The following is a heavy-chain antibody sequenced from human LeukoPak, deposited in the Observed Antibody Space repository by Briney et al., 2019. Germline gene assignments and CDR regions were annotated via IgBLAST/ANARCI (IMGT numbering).Heavy chain of an antibody. CDR3: VRDYDYAPDY. Sequence: GASVKVSCKASGYTFTSYDINWVRQATGQGLEWMGWMSAKNGDTNYAQSLQGRVTVTTDTSTRTAYMELRSLRSDDTAIYYCVRDYDYAPDYWGQGTLVTVSS. V-gene: IGHV1-18*01. CDR1: GYTFTSYD. CDR2: MSAKNGDT. D-gene: IGHD4/OR15-4a*01. J-gene: IGHJ4*02.